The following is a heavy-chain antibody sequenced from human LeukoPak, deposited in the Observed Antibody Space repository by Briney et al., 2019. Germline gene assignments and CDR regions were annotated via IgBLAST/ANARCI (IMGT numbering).Heavy chain of an antibody. V-gene: IGHV4-39*07. D-gene: IGHD3-9*01. CDR3: AGIRSFDWLLYAFDI. Sequence: PSETLSLTCTVSGGSISSSSYYWGWIRQPPGKGLEWIGSIYYSGSTYYNPSLKSRVTISVDTSKNQFSLKLSSVTAADTAVYYCAGIRSFDWLLYAFDIWSQGTMVTVSS. CDR2: IYYSGST. CDR1: GGSISSSSYY. J-gene: IGHJ3*02.